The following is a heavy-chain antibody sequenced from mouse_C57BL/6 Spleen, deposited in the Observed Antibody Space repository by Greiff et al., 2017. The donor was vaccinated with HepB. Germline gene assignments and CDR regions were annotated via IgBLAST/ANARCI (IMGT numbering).Heavy chain of an antibody. CDR3: ARDWEDYAMDY. J-gene: IGHJ4*01. CDR2: IYPGDGDT. CDR1: GYAFSSSW. Sequence: LVESGPELVKPGASVKISCKASGYAFSSSWMNWVKQRPGKGLEWIGRIYPGDGDTNYNGKFKGKATLTADKSSSTAYMQLSSLTSEDSAVYFCARDWEDYAMDYWGQGTSVTVSS. D-gene: IGHD4-1*01. V-gene: IGHV1-82*01.